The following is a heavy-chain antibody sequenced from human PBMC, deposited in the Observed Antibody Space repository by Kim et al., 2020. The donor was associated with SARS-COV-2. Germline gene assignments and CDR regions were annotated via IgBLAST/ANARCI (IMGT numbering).Heavy chain of an antibody. Sequence: GGSLRLSCAASGFTYSDYYMSWIRQASGKGLEWFAYISSSSSYTNYVDSVQGRGILSIDNAKISLYLQLNILRAEDTAVYHCLSVGYDYAWVGYWVDY. CDR2: ISSSSSYT. V-gene: IGHV3-11*03. CDR3: LSVGYDYAWVGYWVDY. D-gene: IGHD3-16*01. J-gene: IGHJ4*01. CDR1: GFTYSDYY.